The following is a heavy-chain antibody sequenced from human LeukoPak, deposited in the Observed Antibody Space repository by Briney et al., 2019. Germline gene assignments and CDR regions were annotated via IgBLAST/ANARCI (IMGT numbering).Heavy chain of an antibody. D-gene: IGHD3-10*01. Sequence: PGRSLRLSCAASGFTFSSYGMHWVGQAPGKGLEWVAVISYDGSNKYYADSVKGRFTISRDNSKNTLCLQMNSLRAEDTAVYYCANSYYYGSGSYGDYWGQGTLVTVSS. CDR2: ISYDGSNK. CDR1: GFTFSSYG. CDR3: ANSYYYGSGSYGDY. V-gene: IGHV3-30*18. J-gene: IGHJ4*02.